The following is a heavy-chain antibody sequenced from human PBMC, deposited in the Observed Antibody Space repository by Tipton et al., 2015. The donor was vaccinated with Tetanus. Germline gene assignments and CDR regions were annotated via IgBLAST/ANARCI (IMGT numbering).Heavy chain of an antibody. Sequence: TLSLTCAVYGGSFSGYYWSWIRQPPGKGLEWIGEINHSGSTNYNPSLKSRVTISVDTSKTQFSLKLSSVTAADTAVYYCARVSPDRNMDSYDPYYFDYWGQGTLVTVSS. J-gene: IGHJ4*02. CDR2: INHSGST. V-gene: IGHV4-34*01. CDR1: GGSFSGYY. CDR3: ARVSPDRNMDSYDPYYFDY. D-gene: IGHD5-12*01.